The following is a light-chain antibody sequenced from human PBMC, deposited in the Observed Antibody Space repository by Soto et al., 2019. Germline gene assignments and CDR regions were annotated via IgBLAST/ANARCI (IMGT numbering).Light chain of an antibody. Sequence: EIVMTQSPATLFVSPGERATLSCRASQSVSSNLAWYQQKPGQAPRLLIYGASTRATGIPARFSGSGSGTEFTLTISSLQSEDFAVYYCQQYNNWPTWTFGQGTKVDI. CDR1: QSVSSN. CDR2: GAS. V-gene: IGKV3-15*01. J-gene: IGKJ1*01. CDR3: QQYNNWPTWT.